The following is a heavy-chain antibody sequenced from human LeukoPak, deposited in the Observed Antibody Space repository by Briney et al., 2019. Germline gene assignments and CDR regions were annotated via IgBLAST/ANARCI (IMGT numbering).Heavy chain of an antibody. V-gene: IGHV3-7*03. CDR3: VKNSGWYCLDY. CDR2: INQNGGQS. Sequence: GGSLRLSCETSGFSFSNYWMTWVRQAPGKGLEWVADINQNGGQSYYVDSVKGRFTLSRDNAKNSLFLQLNSLRAEDTAVYYCVKNSGWYCLDYWGQGITVIVSS. D-gene: IGHD6-13*01. CDR1: GFSFSNYW. J-gene: IGHJ4*02.